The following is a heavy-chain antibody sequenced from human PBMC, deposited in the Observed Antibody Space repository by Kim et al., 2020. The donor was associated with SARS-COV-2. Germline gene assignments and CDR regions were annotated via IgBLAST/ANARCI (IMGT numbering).Heavy chain of an antibody. Sequence: GGSLRLSCAASGFTFSSSNMNWVRQATGKGLEWISYIGSTGSSTIYYADSVKGRFTISRDNAKNSLYLQMNSLRNEDTAVHYCPTDRTYWGQGTLVTVSS. CDR1: GFTFSSSN. V-gene: IGHV3-48*02. CDR3: PTDRTY. J-gene: IGHJ4*02. CDR2: IGSTGSSTI.